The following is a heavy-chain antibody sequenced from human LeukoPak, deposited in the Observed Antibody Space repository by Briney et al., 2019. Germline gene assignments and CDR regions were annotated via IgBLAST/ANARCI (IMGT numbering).Heavy chain of an antibody. V-gene: IGHV4-30-4*01. D-gene: IGHD3-22*01. CDR2: MYYSGST. J-gene: IGHJ5*02. CDR3: ARPYYYDSRIDP. CDR1: GGSISSGDYY. Sequence: PSETLYLTCTVSGGSISSGDYYWSWIRQPPGKGLEWIGYMYYSGSTYYNPSLKSRATISVDTSKNQFSLKLSSVTAADTAVYYCARPYYYDSRIDPWGQGTLVTVSS.